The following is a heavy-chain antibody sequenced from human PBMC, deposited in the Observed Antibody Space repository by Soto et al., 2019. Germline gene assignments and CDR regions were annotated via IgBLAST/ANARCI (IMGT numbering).Heavy chain of an antibody. CDR1: GYTFTSYG. CDR2: ISAYNGNT. D-gene: IGHD6-19*01. J-gene: IGHJ5*02. Sequence: GASVKVSCKASGYTFTSYGISWVRQAPGQGLEWMGWISAYNGNTNYAQKLQGKFTMTTDTSASTVYMELNSLTSEDTAVYYCARTAGPTPFDPWGQGTPVTVSS. CDR3: ARTAGPTPFDP. V-gene: IGHV1-18*01.